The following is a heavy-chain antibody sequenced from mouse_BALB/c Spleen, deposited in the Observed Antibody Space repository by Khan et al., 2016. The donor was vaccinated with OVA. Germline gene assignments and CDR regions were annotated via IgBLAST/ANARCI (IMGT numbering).Heavy chain of an antibody. V-gene: IGHV1-7*01. CDR1: GYTFTNYW. CDR3: VNHGSSSAWFTY. D-gene: IGHD1-1*01. Sequence: QVQLKQSGAELAKPGASVKMSCKASGYTFTNYWMHWVKQRPGQGLEWIGYINPSTGYTEYNQKFKDKATLTADKSSSTAYMQLSSLTSEDSAVYYCVNHGSSSAWFTYRGQGTLVTVSA. J-gene: IGHJ3*01. CDR2: INPSTGYT.